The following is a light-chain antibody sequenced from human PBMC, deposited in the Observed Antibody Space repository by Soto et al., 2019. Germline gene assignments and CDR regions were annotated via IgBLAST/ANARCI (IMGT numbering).Light chain of an antibody. CDR3: SSPARGNTWV. J-gene: IGLJ3*02. Sequence: QSVLTQPASVSGSPGQSITISCTGTTSDVGFYNSVSWYQHHPGKAPKLMIYEVSNRPSGVSYRFSGSKSGNTASLTISGLQGDDEGDYYCSSPARGNTWVFGGGTKLTVL. CDR2: EVS. V-gene: IGLV2-14*01. CDR1: TSDVGFYNS.